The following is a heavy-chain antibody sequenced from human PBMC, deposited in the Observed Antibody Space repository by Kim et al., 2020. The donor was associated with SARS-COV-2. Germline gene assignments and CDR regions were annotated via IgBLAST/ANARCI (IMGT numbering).Heavy chain of an antibody. Sequence: GESLKISCEGSGYTLTSHWISWVRQMPGKGLEWMGRIDPSDSYTNYSPSFQGHVTFSVDKSLSTAYLQWSSLKASDTAMYYCARLLGTSGWEQFDYWGQGTQVTVSS. CDR2: IDPSDSYT. V-gene: IGHV5-10-1*01. CDR3: ARLLGTSGWEQFDY. D-gene: IGHD6-19*01. CDR1: GYTLTSHW. J-gene: IGHJ4*02.